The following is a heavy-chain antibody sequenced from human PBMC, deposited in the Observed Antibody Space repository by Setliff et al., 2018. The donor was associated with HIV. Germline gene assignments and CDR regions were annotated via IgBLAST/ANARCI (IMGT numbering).Heavy chain of an antibody. D-gene: IGHD1-1*01. V-gene: IGHV4-34*01. J-gene: IGHJ4*02. CDR1: GGSLSGYY. CDR3: AKRLTGPFDN. Sequence: PSETLSLTCAVYGGSLSGYYCSWIRQPPGGGLEWIGQINHRGSTIYNPSLKSRVTISVDTSKNQFSLNLSSVTAADTAVYYCAKRLTGPFDNWGQGTLVTVSS. CDR2: INHRGST.